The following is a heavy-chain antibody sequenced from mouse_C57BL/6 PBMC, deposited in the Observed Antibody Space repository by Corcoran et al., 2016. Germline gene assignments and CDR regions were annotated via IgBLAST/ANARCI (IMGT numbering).Heavy chain of an antibody. CDR3: AREGYYYGSSYYIYYFDY. V-gene: IGHV1-53*01. J-gene: IGHJ2*01. D-gene: IGHD1-1*01. Sequence: QVQLQQPGTELVKPGASVKLSCKASGYTFTSYWMHWVKQRPGQGLEWIGNINPSNGGTNYNEKFKSKATLTVDKSSSTAYMQLSSLTSEDSAVYYCAREGYYYGSSYYIYYFDYWGQGTTLTVSS. CDR2: INPSNGGT. CDR1: GYTFTSYW.